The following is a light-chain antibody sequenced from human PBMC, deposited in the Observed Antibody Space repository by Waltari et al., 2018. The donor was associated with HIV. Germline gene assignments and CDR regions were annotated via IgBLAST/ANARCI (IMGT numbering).Light chain of an antibody. CDR2: AAS. V-gene: IGKV1-6*01. CDR1: QDIRNE. Sequence: ATQMTQSPSSLSASVGDRVTITCRASQDIRNELGWYQQKPGKAPELLIYAASSLQSGVPSRFRGTGSGTDFTLTISGLQPEDFATYFCLQDYNALTFGGGTKVEV. J-gene: IGKJ4*01. CDR3: LQDYNALT.